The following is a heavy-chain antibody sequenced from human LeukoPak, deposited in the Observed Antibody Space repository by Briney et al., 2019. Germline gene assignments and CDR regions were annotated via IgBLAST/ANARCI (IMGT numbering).Heavy chain of an antibody. CDR2: IYTSGST. CDR1: GGSISSYY. D-gene: IGHD6-13*01. CDR3: ARGGIAAADADY. Sequence: NPSETLSLTCTVSGGSISSYYWSWIRQPAGKGLEWIGRIYTSGSTNYNPSLKSRVTISVDTSKNQFSLKLSSVTAADTAVYYCARGGIAAADADYWGQGTLVTVSS. V-gene: IGHV4-4*07. J-gene: IGHJ4*02.